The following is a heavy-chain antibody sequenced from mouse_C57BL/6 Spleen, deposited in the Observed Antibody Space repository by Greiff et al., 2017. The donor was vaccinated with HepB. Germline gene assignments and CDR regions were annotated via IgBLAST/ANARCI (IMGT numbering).Heavy chain of an antibody. CDR1: GYTFTDYY. CDR3: ARKGWLLTGTGAMDY. CDR2: IYPGSGNT. D-gene: IGHD2-3*01. Sequence: VMLVESGAELVRPGASVKLSCKASGYTFTDYYINWVKQRPGQGLEWIARIYPGSGNTYYNEKFKGKATLTAEKSSSTAYMQLSSLTSEDSAVYFCARKGWLLTGTGAMDYWGQGTSVTVSS. V-gene: IGHV1-76*01. J-gene: IGHJ4*01.